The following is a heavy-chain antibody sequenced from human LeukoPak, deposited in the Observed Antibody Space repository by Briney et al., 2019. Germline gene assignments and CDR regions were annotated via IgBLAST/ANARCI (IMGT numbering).Heavy chain of an antibody. V-gene: IGHV4-4*07. Sequence: PSETLSLTCTVSGDSMRNYFWGWIRRPAGKGLEWIGRIYTSGSTNYNPSLKSRVTISVDTSKNQFSLKLSSVTAADTAVYYCARRSYYYDSSGYPHDAFDIWGQGTMVTVSS. J-gene: IGHJ3*02. CDR1: GDSMRNYF. D-gene: IGHD3-22*01. CDR3: ARRSYYYDSSGYPHDAFDI. CDR2: IYTSGST.